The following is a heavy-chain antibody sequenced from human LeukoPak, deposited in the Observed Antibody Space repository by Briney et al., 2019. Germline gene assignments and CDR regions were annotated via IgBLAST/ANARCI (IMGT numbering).Heavy chain of an antibody. Sequence: PGGSLRLSCAASGFTFSSYAVSWVRQAPGKGLEWVSVISGSGGSTYYADSVKGRFTISRDNSKNTLYPQMNSLRAEDTAVYYCARLFPQFYYGMDVWGQGTTVTVSS. CDR3: ARLFPQFYYGMDV. J-gene: IGHJ6*02. V-gene: IGHV3-23*01. CDR1: GFTFSSYA. CDR2: ISGSGGST. D-gene: IGHD2-21*01.